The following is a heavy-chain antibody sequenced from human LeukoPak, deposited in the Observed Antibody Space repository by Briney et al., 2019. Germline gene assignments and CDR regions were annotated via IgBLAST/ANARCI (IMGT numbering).Heavy chain of an antibody. CDR3: ARDQVNDYGDDTEFDY. CDR1: GFTFSSYS. CDR2: ISSSSSYI. D-gene: IGHD4-17*01. J-gene: IGHJ4*02. V-gene: IGHV3-21*01. Sequence: GGSLRLSCAASGFTFSSYSMNWVRQAPGKGLEWVSSISSSSSYIYYADSVKGRFTIFRDNAKNSLYLQMNSLRAEDTAVYYCARDQVNDYGDDTEFDYWGQGTLVTVS.